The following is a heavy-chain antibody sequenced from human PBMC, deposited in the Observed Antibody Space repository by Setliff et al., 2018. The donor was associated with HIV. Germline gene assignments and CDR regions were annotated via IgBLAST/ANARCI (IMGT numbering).Heavy chain of an antibody. J-gene: IGHJ3*02. CDR1: GDTFATYV. D-gene: IGHD3-22*01. V-gene: IGHV1-69*05. CDR3: AITSRGYSLQRGGAFDI. CDR2: RSPIFSTT. Sequence: ASVKVSCKGSGDTFATYVVSWVRQAPGQGLEWMGGRSPIFSTTNYAQKFQGRVTITTDESTSRAYMELSSLRSEDPAVYYCAITSRGYSLQRGGAFDIWGQGTLVT.